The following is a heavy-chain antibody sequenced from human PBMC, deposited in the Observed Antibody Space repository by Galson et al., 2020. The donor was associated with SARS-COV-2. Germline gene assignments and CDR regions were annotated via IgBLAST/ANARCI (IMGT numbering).Heavy chain of an antibody. D-gene: IGHD3-10*01. Sequence: GGSLRLSCAASGFTFSSYAMHWVRQAPGKGLEWVAVISYDGSNKYYADSVKGRFTISRDNSKNTLYLQMNSLRAEDTAVYYCARDNSERFGELFPDYWGQGTLVTVSS. J-gene: IGHJ4*02. CDR3: ARDNSERFGELFPDY. CDR2: ISYDGSNK. CDR1: GFTFSSYA. V-gene: IGHV3-30-3*01.